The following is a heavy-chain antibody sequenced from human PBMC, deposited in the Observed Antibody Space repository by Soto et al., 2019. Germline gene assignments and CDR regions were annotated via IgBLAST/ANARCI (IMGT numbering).Heavy chain of an antibody. D-gene: IGHD3-3*01. CDR2: IKQDGSEK. J-gene: IGHJ6*03. Sequence: GGSLRLSCAASGFTLSSYWMSWVRQAPGKGLEWVANIKQDGSEKYYVDTVKGRFTISRDNAKNSLYLQMNSLRVEYTAVYYCARLVGVYDFWSGGYYYYYMDVWAKGTTVTVS. CDR3: ARLVGVYDFWSGGYYYYYMDV. V-gene: IGHV3-7*01. CDR1: GFTLSSYW.